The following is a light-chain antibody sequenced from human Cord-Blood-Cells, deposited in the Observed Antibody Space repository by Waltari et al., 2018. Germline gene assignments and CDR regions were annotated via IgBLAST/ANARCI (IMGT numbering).Light chain of an antibody. Sequence: EIVLTPSPGPLSSPPGERSTLSCRASQSVSSSYLAWYQQKPGQAPRLLIYGASSRATGIPDRFSGSGSGTDFTLTISRLEPEDFAVDYCQQYGSSPYTFGQGTKLEIK. CDR2: GAS. CDR3: QQYGSSPYT. V-gene: IGKV3-20*01. CDR1: QSVSSSY. J-gene: IGKJ2*01.